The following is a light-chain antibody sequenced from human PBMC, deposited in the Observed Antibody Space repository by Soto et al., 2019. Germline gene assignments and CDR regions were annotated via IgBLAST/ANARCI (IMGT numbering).Light chain of an antibody. CDR2: DAS. V-gene: IGKV3-15*01. CDR3: QQYEAVVT. Sequence: EIVMTQSPATLSVSPGERATLSCRASQSVDSNLAWYQQKPGQPPRLLIYDASTRATGIPARISGSGSGTEFTLTISSLQSEDFAVYYCQQYEAVVTFGQGTKVEI. CDR1: QSVDSN. J-gene: IGKJ1*01.